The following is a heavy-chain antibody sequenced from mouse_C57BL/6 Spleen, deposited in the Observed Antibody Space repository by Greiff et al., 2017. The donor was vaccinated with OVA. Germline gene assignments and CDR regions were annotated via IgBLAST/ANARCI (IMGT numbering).Heavy chain of an antibody. D-gene: IGHD2-9*01. CDR3: ARSFYGSYAMDY. V-gene: IGHV1-18*01. Sequence: EVQLQQSGPELVKPGASVKIPCKASGYTFTDYNMDWVKQSHGKSLEWIGDINPNNGGTIYNQKFKGKATLTVDKSSSTAYMELRSLTSEDTAVYYCARSFYGSYAMDYWGQGTSVTVSS. CDR2: INPNNGGT. J-gene: IGHJ4*01. CDR1: GYTFTDYN.